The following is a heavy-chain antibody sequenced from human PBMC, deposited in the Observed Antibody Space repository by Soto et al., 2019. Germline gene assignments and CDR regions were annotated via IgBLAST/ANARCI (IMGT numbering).Heavy chain of an antibody. Sequence: SETQSLTSTVYGGNFRGYDWSWIRQPPGKGLEWIGEINHSGSTNYNPSLKSRVTISVDTSKNQFSLKLSSVTAADTAVYYCARGRGSSGWYGYYYYYYGMDVWGQGTTVTVSS. J-gene: IGHJ6*02. D-gene: IGHD6-19*01. V-gene: IGHV4-34*01. CDR3: ARGRGSSGWYGYYYYYYGMDV. CDR2: INHSGST. CDR1: GGNFRGYD.